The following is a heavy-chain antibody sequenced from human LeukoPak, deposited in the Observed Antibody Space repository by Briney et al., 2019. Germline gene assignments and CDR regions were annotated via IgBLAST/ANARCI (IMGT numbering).Heavy chain of an antibody. CDR2: ISSSSSYI. CDR1: GFSFSTNN. CDR3: ARGEYSGYD. D-gene: IGHD5-12*01. Sequence: GGSLRLSCAASGFSFSTNNMNCVRQAPGRGLEWVSSISSSSSYICNADSVKGRFTISRDNAKNSLYLQMNSLRVEDTAVYYCARGEYSGYDWGQGTLVTVSS. J-gene: IGHJ4*02. V-gene: IGHV3-21*01.